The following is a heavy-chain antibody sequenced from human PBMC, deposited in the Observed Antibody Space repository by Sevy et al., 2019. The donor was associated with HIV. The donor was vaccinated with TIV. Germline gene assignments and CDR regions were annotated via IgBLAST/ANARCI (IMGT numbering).Heavy chain of an antibody. CDR2: ISAYNGNT. Sequence: ASVKVSCKASGYTFTSYGISWVRQAPGQGLEWMGWISAYNGNTNYAQKLQGRVTMTTDTSTSTAYMELRSLRSDDTAVYYCARDSNYYDSSGYYYYYGMDVWGQGTTVIVSS. J-gene: IGHJ6*02. CDR3: ARDSNYYDSSGYYYYYGMDV. V-gene: IGHV1-18*01. D-gene: IGHD3-22*01. CDR1: GYTFTSYG.